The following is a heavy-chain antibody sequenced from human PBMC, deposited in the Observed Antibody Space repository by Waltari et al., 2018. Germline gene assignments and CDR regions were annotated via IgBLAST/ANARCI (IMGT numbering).Heavy chain of an antibody. J-gene: IGHJ4*02. CDR3: TRGGDDSSWYWRN. D-gene: IGHD6-13*01. V-gene: IGHV3-7*01. CDR2: INQDGSEK. CDR1: GLTFVNHW. Sequence: EVQLVDSGGGLVKPGGSLRLSGAALGLTFVNHWMTWVSQAPGKGLDGVAKINQDGSEKYSVESVKGRFTISRDNAKNSLYLQLNSLRADDTAVYYCTRGGDDSSWYWRNWGQGTLVTVSS.